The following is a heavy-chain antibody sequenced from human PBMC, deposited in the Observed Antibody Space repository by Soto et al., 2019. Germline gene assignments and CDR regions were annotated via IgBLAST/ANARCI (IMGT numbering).Heavy chain of an antibody. D-gene: IGHD6-6*01. V-gene: IGHV3-9*01. J-gene: IGHJ6*02. CDR1: GFTFDDYA. CDR3: ARDAPPAARPVGGMDV. Sequence: PGGSLRLSCASSGFTFDDYAMHWVRQAPGKGLEWVSGISWNSGSIGYADSVKGRFTISRDNAKNSLYLQMNSLRAEDTALYYCARDAPPAARPVGGMDVWGQGSTLTVSS. CDR2: ISWNSGSI.